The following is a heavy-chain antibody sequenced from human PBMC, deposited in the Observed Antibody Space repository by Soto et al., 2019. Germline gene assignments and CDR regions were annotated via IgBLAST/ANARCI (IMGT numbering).Heavy chain of an antibody. J-gene: IGHJ6*03. CDR1: GYTFTSYG. CDR2: ISAYNGNT. Sequence: ASVKVSCKASGYTFTSYGISWVRQAPGQGLEWMGWISAYNGNTNYAQKLQGRVTMTTDTSTSTAYMELRSLRSDDTAVYYCARGMADIVVVPAATDYYYYYMDVWGKGTTVTVSS. V-gene: IGHV1-18*01. D-gene: IGHD2-2*01. CDR3: ARGMADIVVVPAATDYYYYYMDV.